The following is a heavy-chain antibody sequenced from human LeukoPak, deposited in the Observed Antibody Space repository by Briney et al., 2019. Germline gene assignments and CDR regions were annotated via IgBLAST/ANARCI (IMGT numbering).Heavy chain of an antibody. Sequence: GASVKVSCKASGYTFTSYGISWVRQAPGQGLEWMGWISAYNGNTSYAQKFQGRVTMTTDTSTSTAYMELRSLRSDDTAVYYCARDETGYYDSSGYLGYWGQGTLVTVSS. J-gene: IGHJ4*02. D-gene: IGHD3-22*01. V-gene: IGHV1-18*01. CDR1: GYTFTSYG. CDR3: ARDETGYYDSSGYLGY. CDR2: ISAYNGNT.